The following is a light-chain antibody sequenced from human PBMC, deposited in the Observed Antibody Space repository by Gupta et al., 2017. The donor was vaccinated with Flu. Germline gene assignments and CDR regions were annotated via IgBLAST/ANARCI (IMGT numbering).Light chain of an antibody. CDR3: MQAIQTPPWT. CDR1: QSLLHSNGYNY. CDR2: LGS. J-gene: IGKJ1*01. Sequence: DIVMTQSPLSLPVTPGEPASISCRSSQSLLHSNGYNYLDWYLQKPGQSPQLLIYLGSTRASGVPDRFSGSGSGTDFTLKISRVEAEDVGVYYCMQAIQTPPWTFGQGTKVEIK. V-gene: IGKV2-28*01.